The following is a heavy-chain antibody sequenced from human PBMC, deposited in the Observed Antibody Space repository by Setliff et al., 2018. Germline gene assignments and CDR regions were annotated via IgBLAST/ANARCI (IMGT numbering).Heavy chain of an antibody. D-gene: IGHD3-22*01. CDR3: ARCYDSSGYYDADFDY. Sequence: PSETLSLTCAVYGGSFSGYYWSWIRQPPGKGLEWIGEINHSGSTNYNPSLKSRVTISVDTSKNQFSLKLSSVTAADTAVYYCARCYDSSGYYDADFDYWGQGTLVTVSS. J-gene: IGHJ4*02. V-gene: IGHV4-34*01. CDR1: GGSFSGYY. CDR2: INHSGST.